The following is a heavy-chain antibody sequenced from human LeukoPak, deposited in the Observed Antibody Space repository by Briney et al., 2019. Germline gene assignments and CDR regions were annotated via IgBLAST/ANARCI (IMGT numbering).Heavy chain of an antibody. CDR1: GFTFSSYE. J-gene: IGHJ6*03. CDR3: AKDEVAGTDYYYYMDV. Sequence: PGGSLRLSCAASGFTFSSYEMNWVRQAPGKGLEWVSYISSSGSTIYYADSVKGRFTISRDNAKNSLYLQMNSLRAEDTAVYYCAKDEVAGTDYYYYMDVWGKGTTVTISS. V-gene: IGHV3-48*03. D-gene: IGHD6-19*01. CDR2: ISSSGSTI.